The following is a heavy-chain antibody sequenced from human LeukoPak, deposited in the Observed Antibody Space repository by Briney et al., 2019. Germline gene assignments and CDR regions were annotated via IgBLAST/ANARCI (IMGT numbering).Heavy chain of an antibody. Sequence: GGSLRLSCAASGFTFSDYYMTWIRQAPGKGLEWVSYISGTSSFIKYADSVKGRFSISRDNSKNSLFLEMSSLRTEDTAMYYCARESGKFDYWGQGTLVAVSS. CDR1: GFTFSDYY. CDR3: ARESGKFDY. J-gene: IGHJ4*02. CDR2: ISGTSSFI. V-gene: IGHV3-11*05.